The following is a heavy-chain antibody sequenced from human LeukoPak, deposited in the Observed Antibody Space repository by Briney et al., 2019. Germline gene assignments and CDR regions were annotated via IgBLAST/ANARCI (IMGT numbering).Heavy chain of an antibody. J-gene: IGHJ4*02. CDR3: AKNGLLLGGHYFDY. V-gene: IGHV3-33*06. D-gene: IGHD2-15*01. CDR1: GFTFHNYD. CDR2: ISYDGSNK. Sequence: GRSLRLSCAAAGFTFHNYDMHWVRLAPGKGLEWDALISYDGSNKYYTDSVKGRFTISRDNSKNTLYLQMNSLRAEDTAVYYCAKNGLLLGGHYFDYWGQGILVTVSS.